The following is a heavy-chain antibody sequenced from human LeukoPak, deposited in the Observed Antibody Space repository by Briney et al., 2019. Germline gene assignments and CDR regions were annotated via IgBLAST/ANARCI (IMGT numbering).Heavy chain of an antibody. J-gene: IGHJ3*02. Sequence: GESLKISCKGSGYSFTSYWIGWVRQMPGKGLEWLGIIYPGDSDTRYSPSFQGQVTISADKSISTAYLQWSSLKASDTAMYYCARPPRAATMDDAFDIWGQGTMVTVSS. CDR3: ARPPRAATMDDAFDI. CDR1: GYSFTSYW. CDR2: IYPGDSDT. D-gene: IGHD5-24*01. V-gene: IGHV5-51*01.